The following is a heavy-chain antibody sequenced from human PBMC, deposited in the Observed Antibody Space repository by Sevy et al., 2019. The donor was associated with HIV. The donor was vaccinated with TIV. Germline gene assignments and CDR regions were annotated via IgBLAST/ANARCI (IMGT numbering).Heavy chain of an antibody. V-gene: IGHV4-34*01. Sequence: SETLSLTCAVYGGSFSGYYWTFFRQPPGKGLEWIGEITHSENTNSNPSLKSRVTISVDTSKNQFSLKLTSVTAADTAVYFCARGRYDKYVWGSYRPTYFEYWGQGSLVTVSS. CDR1: GGSFSGYY. CDR2: ITHSENT. D-gene: IGHD3-16*02. J-gene: IGHJ4*02. CDR3: ARGRYDKYVWGSYRPTYFEY.